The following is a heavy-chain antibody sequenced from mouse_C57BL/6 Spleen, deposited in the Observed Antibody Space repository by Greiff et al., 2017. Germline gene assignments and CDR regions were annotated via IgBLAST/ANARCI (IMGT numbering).Heavy chain of an antibody. J-gene: IGHJ2*01. D-gene: IGHD1-1*01. CDR3: ARNYGSSSYYFDY. V-gene: IGHV1-39*01. CDR2: INPNYGTT. Sequence: LVESGPELVKPGASVKISCKASGYSFTDYNMNWVKQSNGKSIEWIGVINPNYGTTSYNQKFKGKATLTVDQSSSTAYMQLNILTSEDSAVYYCARNYGSSSYYFDYWGQGTTLTVSS. CDR1: GYSFTDYN.